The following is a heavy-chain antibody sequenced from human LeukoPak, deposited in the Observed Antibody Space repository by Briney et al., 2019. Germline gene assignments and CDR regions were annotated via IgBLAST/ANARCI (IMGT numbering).Heavy chain of an antibody. CDR3: ARGQRFRGVAAAGGY. CDR1: GYTFTSHD. CDR2: MNPNSGNT. V-gene: IGHV1-8*01. D-gene: IGHD6-13*01. J-gene: IGHJ4*02. Sequence: ASVKVSCKASGYTFTSHDINWVRQGTGQGLEWMGWMNPNSGNTGYAQKFQGRVTMTRNTSISTAYMELSSLRSEDTAVYYCARGQRFRGVAAAGGYWGQGTLVTVS.